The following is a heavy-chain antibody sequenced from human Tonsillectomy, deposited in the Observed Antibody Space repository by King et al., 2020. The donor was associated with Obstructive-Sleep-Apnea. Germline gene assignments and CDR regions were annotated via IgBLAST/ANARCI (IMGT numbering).Heavy chain of an antibody. D-gene: IGHD3-10*01. CDR3: ARGRRGVYYYGSGSSRGWFDP. CDR2: INHSGST. CDR1: GGSFSGYY. V-gene: IGHV4-34*01. J-gene: IGHJ5*02. Sequence: VQLQQWGAGLLKPSETLSLTCAVYGGSFSGYYWSWIRQPPGKGLEWTGEINHSGSTNYNPSLKSRVTISVDTSKNQFSLKLSSVTAADTAVYYCARGRRGVYYYGSGSSRGWFDPWGQGTLVTVSS.